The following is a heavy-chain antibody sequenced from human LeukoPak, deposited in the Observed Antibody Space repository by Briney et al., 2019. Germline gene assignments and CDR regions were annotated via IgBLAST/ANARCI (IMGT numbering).Heavy chain of an antibody. D-gene: IGHD5-18*01. V-gene: IGHV3-33*01. CDR3: AREVVDTAMVTCGLDY. Sequence: GSLRLPCAASGFTFSSYGMHWVRQAPGKGLEGVAVLWYDGSNKYYADSVKGLFTISRDNSKNTLYLQMNGLRAEETAVYYCAREVVDTAMVTCGLDYWGQGTLVTVSS. CDR2: LWYDGSNK. CDR1: GFTFSSYG. J-gene: IGHJ4*02.